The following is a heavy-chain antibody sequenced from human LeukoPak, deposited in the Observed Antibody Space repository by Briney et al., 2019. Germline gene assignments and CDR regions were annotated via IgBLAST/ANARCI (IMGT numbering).Heavy chain of an antibody. V-gene: IGHV3-21*01. CDR2: ISSSSSYI. J-gene: IGHJ4*02. CDR1: GFTFGSYS. D-gene: IGHD3-22*01. Sequence: RTGGSLRLSCAASGFTFGSYSMNWVRQAPGKGLEWVSSISSSSSYIYYADSVKGRFTISRDNAKNSLYLQMNSLRAEDTAVYYCARDDVHYYDSPFDYWGQGTLVTVSS. CDR3: ARDDVHYYDSPFDY.